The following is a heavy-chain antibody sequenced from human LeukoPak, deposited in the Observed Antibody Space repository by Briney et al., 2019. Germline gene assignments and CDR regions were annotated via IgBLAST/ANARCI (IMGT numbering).Heavy chain of an antibody. Sequence: GGSLRLSCAASGFTFSRYAMSWVRQAPGKGLEWVSGISGSGDSTYSADSVKGRLTISRDNSKKTLYLQMNSLRAEDTAVYYCARGGYCSGGSCYKDNWFDPWGQGTLVTVSS. CDR3: ARGGYCSGGSCYKDNWFDP. CDR1: GFTFSRYA. D-gene: IGHD2-15*01. CDR2: ISGSGDST. J-gene: IGHJ5*02. V-gene: IGHV3-23*01.